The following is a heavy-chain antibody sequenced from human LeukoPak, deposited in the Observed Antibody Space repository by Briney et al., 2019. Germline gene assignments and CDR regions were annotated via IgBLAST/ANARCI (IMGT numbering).Heavy chain of an antibody. J-gene: IGHJ5*02. Sequence: GWALRLCCVASGFTFSGSAIQWVRQSSGEGLEWVGHMDKETNLYATALAASVKGRFTVSRDDSKNTAYLHMNSLKTEDTALYYCTRDSGTYNWFDPWGQGTLVTVSS. CDR3: TRDSGTYNWFDP. CDR2: MDKETNLYAT. CDR1: GFTFSGSA. D-gene: IGHD1-26*01. V-gene: IGHV3-73*01.